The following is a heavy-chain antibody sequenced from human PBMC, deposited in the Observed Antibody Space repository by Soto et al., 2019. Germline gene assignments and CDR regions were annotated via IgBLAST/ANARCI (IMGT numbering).Heavy chain of an antibody. D-gene: IGHD2-2*01. CDR2: MNPNSGNT. J-gene: IGHJ3*02. Sequence: QVQLVQSGAEVKKPGASVKVSCKASGYTFTSYDINWVRQATGQGLEWMGWMNPNSGNTGYAQKFQGRVTMTRNTSISTAYIELSSQRSKDTAVYYCASAREYCRSTSCSSLDAFDIWGQGTMVTVSS. V-gene: IGHV1-8*01. CDR1: GYTFTSYD. CDR3: ASAREYCRSTSCSSLDAFDI.